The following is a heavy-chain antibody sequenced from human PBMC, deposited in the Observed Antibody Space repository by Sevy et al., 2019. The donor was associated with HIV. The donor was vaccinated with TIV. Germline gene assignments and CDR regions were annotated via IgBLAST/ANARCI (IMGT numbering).Heavy chain of an antibody. J-gene: IGHJ4*02. CDR1: GFDFREYA. CDR3: VRAIQSEGSF. Sequence: GGSLRLSCGASGFDFREYAMHWVRQAPGKGLEWVANIKEDDTVKYYVESVKGRFTISRDNGRNLVYLLMNNLKVEDTALYYCVRAIQSEGSFWGQGTRVTVSS. CDR2: IKEDDTVK. V-gene: IGHV3-7*04. D-gene: IGHD2-21*01.